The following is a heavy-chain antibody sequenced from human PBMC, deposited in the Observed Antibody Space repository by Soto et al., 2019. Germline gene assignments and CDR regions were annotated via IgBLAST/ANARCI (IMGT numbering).Heavy chain of an antibody. CDR2: INPNSGGT. V-gene: IGHV1-2*02. Sequence: ASVKVSCKASGYTFTGYYMHWVRQAPGQGLEWMGWINPNSGGTNYAQKFQGRVTMTRDTSISTAYMELSRLRSDDTAVYYCAREIVVLVAATPPGCMDVWDPGTTRSGS. CDR3: AREIVVLVAATPPGCMDV. CDR1: GYTFTGYY. J-gene: IGHJ6*02. D-gene: IGHD2-15*01.